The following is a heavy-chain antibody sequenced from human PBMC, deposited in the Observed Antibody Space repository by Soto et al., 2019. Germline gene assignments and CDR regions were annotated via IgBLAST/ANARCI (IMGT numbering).Heavy chain of an antibody. CDR1: GFTFSSYW. CDR2: INSDGSST. Sequence: HPGGSLRLSCAASGFTFSSYWMHWVRQAPGKGLVWVSRINSDGSSTSYADSVKGRFTISRDNAKNTLYLQMNSLRAEDTAIYYCVRGGGGGLFDPWGQGTMVTVSS. V-gene: IGHV3-74*01. D-gene: IGHD2-15*01. CDR3: VRGGGGGLFDP. J-gene: IGHJ5*02.